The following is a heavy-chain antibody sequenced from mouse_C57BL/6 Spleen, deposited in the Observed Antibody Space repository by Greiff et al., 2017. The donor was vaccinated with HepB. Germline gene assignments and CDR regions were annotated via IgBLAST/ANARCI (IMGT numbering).Heavy chain of an antibody. D-gene: IGHD1-1*01. CDR3: AYGSRRYFDV. Sequence: VQLQQSGPELVKPGASVKISCKASGYAFSSSWMNWVKQRPGKGLEWIGRIYPGDGDTNYNGKFKGKATLTADKSSSTAYMQLSSLTSEDSAVYFCAYGSRRYFDVWGTGTTVTVSS. CDR1: GYAFSSSW. CDR2: IYPGDGDT. J-gene: IGHJ1*03. V-gene: IGHV1-82*01.